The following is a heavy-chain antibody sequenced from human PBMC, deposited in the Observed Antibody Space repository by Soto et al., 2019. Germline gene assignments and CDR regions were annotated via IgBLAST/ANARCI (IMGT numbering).Heavy chain of an antibody. J-gene: IGHJ4*02. V-gene: IGHV3-74*01. CDR1: GFNLGSYW. CDR3: ARGGLEPFDY. Sequence: EVQLVESGGGLVQPGGSLRLSCAASGFNLGSYWMHWVRQAPGKGLVWVSRINDYGTTINYAESVEGRVTISRDDAKSEVYLQMNNLRAEDTAVYYGARGGLEPFDYWGQGAVVTVSS. D-gene: IGHD1-1*01. CDR2: INDYGTTI.